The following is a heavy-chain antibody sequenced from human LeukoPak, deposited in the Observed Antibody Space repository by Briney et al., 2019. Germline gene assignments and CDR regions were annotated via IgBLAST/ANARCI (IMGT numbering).Heavy chain of an antibody. D-gene: IGHD2-8*01. J-gene: IGHJ3*02. V-gene: IGHV3-53*01. Sequence: PGGSLRLSCAASGFTFSRNYMSWVRQAPGKGLEWVSVIYSGGSTYYSDSVKGRFTISRDNSKNTMYLQMNSLRAEDTAVYYCARDPGLMDVRGAFDIWGQGTMVTVSS. CDR3: ARDPGLMDVRGAFDI. CDR1: GFTFSRNY. CDR2: IYSGGST.